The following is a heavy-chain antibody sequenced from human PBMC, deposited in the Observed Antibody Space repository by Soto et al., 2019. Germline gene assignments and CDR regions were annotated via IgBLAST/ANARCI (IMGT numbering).Heavy chain of an antibody. CDR3: ARRRRGARGGDWFDP. CDR1: GYSFTSYW. D-gene: IGHD3-10*01. V-gene: IGHV5-51*01. CDR2: IYPGDSDT. J-gene: IGHJ5*02. Sequence: GESLKISCKGSGYSFTSYWIGWVRQMPGKGLEWMGIIYPGDSDTRYSPSFQGQVTMSADKSISTAYLQWSSLKASDTAMYYCARRRRGARGGDWFDPWGQGTLVTVSS.